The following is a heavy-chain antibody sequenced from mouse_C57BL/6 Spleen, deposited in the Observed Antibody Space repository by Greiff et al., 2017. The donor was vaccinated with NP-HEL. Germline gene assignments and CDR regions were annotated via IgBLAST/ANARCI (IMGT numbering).Heavy chain of an antibody. J-gene: IGHJ2*01. CDR2: ISHGGGST. Sequence: EVMLVESGGGLVQPGGSLKLSCAASGFTFSDYYMYWVRQTPEKRLEWVAYISHGGGSTYYPETVKGRFTISRDNAKNTLYLQMSRLKSEDTAMYYCARGTGGGDYFDYWGQGTTLTVSS. D-gene: IGHD3-3*01. V-gene: IGHV5-12*01. CDR1: GFTFSDYY. CDR3: ARGTGGGDYFDY.